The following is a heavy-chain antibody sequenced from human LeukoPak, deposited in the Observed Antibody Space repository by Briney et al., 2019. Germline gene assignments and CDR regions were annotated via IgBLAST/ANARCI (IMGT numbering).Heavy chain of an antibody. J-gene: IGHJ6*02. CDR1: GYTFTGYY. D-gene: IGHD6-13*01. CDR3: ARDWVAAAGPYYYYCGMDV. Sequence: GASVKVSCKASGYTFTGYYMHWVRQAPGQGLEWMGWINPNSGGTNYAQKFQGWVTMTRDTSISTAYMELSRLRSDDTAVYYCARDWVAAAGPYYYYCGMDVWGQGTTVTVSS. V-gene: IGHV1-2*04. CDR2: INPNSGGT.